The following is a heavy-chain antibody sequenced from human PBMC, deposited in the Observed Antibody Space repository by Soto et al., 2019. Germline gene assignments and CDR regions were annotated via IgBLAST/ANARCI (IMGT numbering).Heavy chain of an antibody. CDR3: ARWSSYDSSGYYGSDYGMDV. D-gene: IGHD3-22*01. CDR1: GFTFSSYS. V-gene: IGHV3-48*02. CDR2: ISSSSSTI. Sequence: GGSLRLSCAASGFTFSSYSMNWVRQAPGKGLEWVSYISSSSSTIYYADSVKGRFTISRDNAKNSLYLQMSSLRDEDTAVYYCARWSSYDSSGYYGSDYGMDVWGQGTTVTVSS. J-gene: IGHJ6*02.